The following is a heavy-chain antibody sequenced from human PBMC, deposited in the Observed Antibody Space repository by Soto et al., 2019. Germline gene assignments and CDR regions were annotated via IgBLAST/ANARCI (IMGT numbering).Heavy chain of an antibody. CDR2: IYTSGST. J-gene: IGHJ3*02. Sequence: SETLSLTCTVSGGSISSYYWSWIRQPAGKGLEWIGRIYTSGSTNYNPSLKSRVTMSVDTSKNQFSLKLSSVTAADTAVYYCARDIGTAMVSDAFDIWGQGTMVTVSS. CDR1: GGSISSYY. V-gene: IGHV4-4*07. D-gene: IGHD5-18*01. CDR3: ARDIGTAMVSDAFDI.